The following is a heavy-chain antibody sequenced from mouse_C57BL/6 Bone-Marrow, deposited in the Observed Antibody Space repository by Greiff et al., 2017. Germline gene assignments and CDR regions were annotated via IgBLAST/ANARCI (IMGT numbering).Heavy chain of an antibody. V-gene: IGHV5-12*01. J-gene: IGHJ2*01. D-gene: IGHD1-1*01. CDR2: ISNGGGST. CDR1: GFTFSDYY. Sequence: EVMLVESGGGLVQPGGSLKLSCAASGFTFSDYYMYWVRQTPEKRLEWVAYISNGGGSTYYPDTVKGRFTISRDNAKNTLYLQMSRLKSEDTAMYYCARHGDYGSFFDYWGQGTTLTVSS. CDR3: ARHGDYGSFFDY.